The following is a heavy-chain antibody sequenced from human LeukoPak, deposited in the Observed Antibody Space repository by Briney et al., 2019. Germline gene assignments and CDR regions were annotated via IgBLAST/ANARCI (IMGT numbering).Heavy chain of an antibody. CDR1: GFTFSIYA. V-gene: IGHV3-64D*06. CDR3: VKSFVPTEYYYDRSGHLDY. Sequence: QPGGSLRLSCSASGFTFSIYAMHWVRQAPGKGLEYVSAISSNGGSTSYADSVKGRVTISRDNSKNTLYLQMSSLRAENTPVYYCVKSFVPTEYYYDRSGHLDYWGQGTLVTVSS. D-gene: IGHD3-22*01. CDR2: ISSNGGST. J-gene: IGHJ4*02.